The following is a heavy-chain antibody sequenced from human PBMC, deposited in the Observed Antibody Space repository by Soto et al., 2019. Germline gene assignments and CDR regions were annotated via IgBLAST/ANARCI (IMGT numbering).Heavy chain of an antibody. J-gene: IGHJ5*01. CDR2: INHSGRV. Sequence: SETLSLTCAVYGGSFSGHSWTWIRQSPGKGLEWIGDINHSGRVNYSPSLKSRVTISLDTSKNQFSLTLSALTAADTAMYYCSTRAYDTNGYYRFDPWGQGTLVTVSS. CDR3: STRAYDTNGYYRFDP. CDR1: GGSFSGHS. V-gene: IGHV4-34*01. D-gene: IGHD3-22*01.